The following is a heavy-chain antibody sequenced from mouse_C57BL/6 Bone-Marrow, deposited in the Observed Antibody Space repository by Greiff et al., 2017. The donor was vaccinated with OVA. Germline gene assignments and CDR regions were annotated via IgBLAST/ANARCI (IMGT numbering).Heavy chain of an antibody. V-gene: IGHV2-5*01. CDR2: IWRGGST. D-gene: IGHD1-1*01. Sequence: VQLQESGPGLVQPSQSLSITCTVSGFSLTSYGVHWVRQSPGKGLEWLGVIWRGGSTDYNAAFMSRLSITKDNSKSQVFFKMNSLQADDTAIYYCAKIHGSSYDWYFDVWGTGTTVTVSS. J-gene: IGHJ1*03. CDR3: AKIHGSSYDWYFDV. CDR1: GFSLTSYG.